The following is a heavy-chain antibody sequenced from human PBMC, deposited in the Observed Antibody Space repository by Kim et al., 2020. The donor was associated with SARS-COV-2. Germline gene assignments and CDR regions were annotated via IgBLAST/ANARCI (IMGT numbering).Heavy chain of an antibody. D-gene: IGHD4-17*01. CDR3: AKAHYGDSAFDY. V-gene: IGHV4-39*01. J-gene: IGHJ4*02. Sequence: YYTPSPKSRVTISADTPKNQLSRKLSSVTAADRAVYYCAKAHYGDSAFDYWGQGTLVTVSS.